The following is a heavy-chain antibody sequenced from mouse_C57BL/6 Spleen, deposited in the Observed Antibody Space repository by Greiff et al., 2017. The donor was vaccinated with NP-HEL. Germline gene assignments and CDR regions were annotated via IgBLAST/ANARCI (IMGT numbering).Heavy chain of an antibody. CDR2: INPNNGGT. J-gene: IGHJ1*03. Sequence: EVQLQQSGPELVKPGASVKISCKASGYTFTDYYMNWVKQSHGKSLEWIGDINPNNGGTSYNQKFKGKATLTVDKSSSTAYMELRSLTSEDSAVYYFARSITTSYWDFDVWGTGTTVTVSS. V-gene: IGHV1-26*01. CDR3: ARSITTSYWDFDV. D-gene: IGHD1-1*01. CDR1: GYTFTDYY.